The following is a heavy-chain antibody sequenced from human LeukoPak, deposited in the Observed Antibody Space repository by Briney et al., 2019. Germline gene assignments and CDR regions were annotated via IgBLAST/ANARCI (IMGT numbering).Heavy chain of an antibody. CDR2: IWYDGTNK. CDR3: ARVSESGNSDY. CDR1: GFSFTSYG. J-gene: IGHJ4*02. V-gene: IGHV3-33*01. Sequence: GRSLRLSCAASGFSFTSYGMHWVRQAPGKGLEWVAVIWYDGTNKYYADSVKGRLTISRDTSNNMLYLQMNSLRAEDTAVYYCARVSESGNSDYWGQGTLVTVSS. D-gene: IGHD4-23*01.